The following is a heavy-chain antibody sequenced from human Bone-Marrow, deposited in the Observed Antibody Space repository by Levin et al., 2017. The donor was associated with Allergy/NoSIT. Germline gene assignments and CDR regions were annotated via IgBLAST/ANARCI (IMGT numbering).Heavy chain of an antibody. J-gene: IGHJ5*02. CDR3: ARNDRWGDIEPLFDP. Sequence: PSETLSLTCSVSGGSITSSSHYWGWIRQPPGGGLEWIGSIYDSGRTYYNPSLRSRVTISVDTSKNQFSLKLTAVTAADTAVYYWARNDRWGDIEPLFDPWGQGTLVTVSS. V-gene: IGHV4-39*01. CDR1: GGSITSSSHY. D-gene: IGHD3-10*01. CDR2: IYDSGRT.